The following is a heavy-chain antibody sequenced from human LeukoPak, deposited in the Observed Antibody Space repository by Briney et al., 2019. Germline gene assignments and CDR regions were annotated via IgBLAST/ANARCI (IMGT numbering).Heavy chain of an antibody. CDR3: ARVPGTAMVSLGTFDY. CDR1: GGSFSGYY. CDR2: INHSGST. V-gene: IGHV4-34*01. Sequence: SETLSLTCAVYGGSFSGYYWSWIRQPPGKGLEWSGEINHSGSTNYNPSLKSRVTISVDTSKNQFSLKLSSVTAADTAVYYCARVPGTAMVSLGTFDYWGQGTLVTVSS. J-gene: IGHJ4*02. D-gene: IGHD5-18*01.